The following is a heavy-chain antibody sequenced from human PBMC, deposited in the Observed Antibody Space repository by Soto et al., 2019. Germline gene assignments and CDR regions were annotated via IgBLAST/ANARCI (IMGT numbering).Heavy chain of an antibody. D-gene: IGHD3-3*01. Sequence: EVQLLESGGGLVQPGGSLRLSCAASGFTFSSYAMSWVRQAPGKGLEWVSAISGSGGSTYYADSVKGRFTISRDNSKDTLYLQMTSLRADDTAVYYCAKDNQFLECLSPTVGWFDPWGQGTLVTVSS. J-gene: IGHJ5*02. CDR1: GFTFSSYA. V-gene: IGHV3-23*01. CDR2: ISGSGGST. CDR3: AKDNQFLECLSPTVGWFDP.